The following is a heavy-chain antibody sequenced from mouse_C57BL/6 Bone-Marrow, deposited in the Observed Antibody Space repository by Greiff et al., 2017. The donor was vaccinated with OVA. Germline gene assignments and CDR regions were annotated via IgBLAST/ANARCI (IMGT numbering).Heavy chain of an antibody. Sequence: EVKVVESGGGLVKPGGSLKLSCAASGFTFSSYAMSWVRQTPEKRLEWVATISDGGSYTYYPDNVKGRFTISRDNAKNNLYLQMSHLKSEDTAMYYCARDPYGYGTSYYFDYWGQGTTLTVSS. J-gene: IGHJ2*01. D-gene: IGHD2-2*01. CDR1: GFTFSSYA. CDR2: ISDGGSYT. V-gene: IGHV5-4*01. CDR3: ARDPYGYGTSYYFDY.